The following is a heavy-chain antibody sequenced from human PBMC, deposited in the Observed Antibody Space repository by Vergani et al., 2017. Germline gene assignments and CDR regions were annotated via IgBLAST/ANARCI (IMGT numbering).Heavy chain of an antibody. CDR1: GYPFTSYG. V-gene: IGHV1-18*04. D-gene: IGHD3-10*01. Sequence: QVQLVQSGAEVKKPGASVKVSCKASGYPFTSYGISWVRQAPGQGLEWMGWNSAYNGNTNYAQKLQGRVTMTTDTSTSTDYMELRSLRSDDTAVYYCARDRHYYGSGSDYKLGDYWGQGTLVTVSS. CDR2: NSAYNGNT. J-gene: IGHJ4*02. CDR3: ARDRHYYGSGSDYKLGDY.